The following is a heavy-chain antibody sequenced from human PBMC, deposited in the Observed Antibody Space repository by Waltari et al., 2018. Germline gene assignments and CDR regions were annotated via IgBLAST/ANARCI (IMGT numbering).Heavy chain of an antibody. CDR1: GFTFSSYA. J-gene: IGHJ4*02. D-gene: IGHD7-27*01. CDR2: ISYDGSNK. V-gene: IGHV3-30-3*01. CDR3: ARYSLGMGLGY. Sequence: QVQLVESGGGVVQPGRSLRLSCAASGFTFSSYAMHWVRQAPGKGLEWVAVISYDGSNKYYADSVKGRFTISRDNSKNTLYLQMNSLRAEDTAVYYCARYSLGMGLGYWGQGTLVTVSS.